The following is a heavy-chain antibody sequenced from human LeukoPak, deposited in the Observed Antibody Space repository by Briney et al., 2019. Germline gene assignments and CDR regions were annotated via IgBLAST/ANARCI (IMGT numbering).Heavy chain of an antibody. CDR2: IDPSDSYT. D-gene: IGHD5-18*01. V-gene: IGHV5-10-1*01. CDR3: AVYDRDAGYSYGSPFDY. J-gene: IGHJ4*02. Sequence: GESLKISCKGSGYSFTSYWISWVRQMPGKGLEWMGRIDPSDSYTIYSPSFQGHVTISADKSISTAYLQWSSLKASDTAMYYCAVYDRDAGYSYGSPFDYWGQGTLVTVSS. CDR1: GYSFTSYW.